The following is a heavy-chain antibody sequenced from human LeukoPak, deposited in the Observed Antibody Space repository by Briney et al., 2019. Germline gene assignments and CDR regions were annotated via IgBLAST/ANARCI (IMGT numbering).Heavy chain of an antibody. CDR1: GFTLSSYA. V-gene: IGHV3-23*01. CDR2: ISGGGGST. CDR3: AKGGKWDVTPFDY. Sequence: GGSLRLSCAASGFTLSSYAMSWVRQAPGKGLEWVSTISGGGGSTYYADSVKGRFTISRDNSKNTLYLQVNSLRAEDTAVYYCAKGGKWDVTPFDYWGQGTLVTVSS. D-gene: IGHD1-26*01. J-gene: IGHJ4*02.